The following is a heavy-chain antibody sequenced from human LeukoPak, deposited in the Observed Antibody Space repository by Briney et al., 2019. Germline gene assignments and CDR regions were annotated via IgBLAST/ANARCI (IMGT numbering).Heavy chain of an antibody. Sequence: GGSLRLSCAASGFIFSSYSMNWVRQAPGKGLEWVSSISSSSSYIYYADSVKGRFTISRDNAKNSLYLQMNSLRAEDTAVYYCARDGSWSKWPFWGQGTLVTVSS. V-gene: IGHV3-21*01. CDR3: ARDGSWSKWPF. CDR2: ISSSSSYI. D-gene: IGHD6-13*01. CDR1: GFIFSSYS. J-gene: IGHJ4*02.